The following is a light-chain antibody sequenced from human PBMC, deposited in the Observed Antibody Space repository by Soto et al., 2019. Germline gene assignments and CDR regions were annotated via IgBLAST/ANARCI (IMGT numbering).Light chain of an antibody. CDR3: QQYGSSPPTT. V-gene: IGKV3-20*01. CDR1: QSVSSSY. Sequence: EIVLTQSPGTLSLSPGERATLSCRASQSVSSSYLAWYQQKPGQAPRLLIYGASSRATGIPDRFSGSGSGTDFTLTISRLEPDDFAMYYCQQYGSSPPTTFGPRTKLDIK. J-gene: IGKJ3*01. CDR2: GAS.